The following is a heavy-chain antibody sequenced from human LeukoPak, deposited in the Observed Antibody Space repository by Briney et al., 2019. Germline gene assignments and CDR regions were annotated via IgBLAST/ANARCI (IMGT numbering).Heavy chain of an antibody. J-gene: IGHJ6*04. CDR1: GFTFSTYT. CDR2: ISSGTRYI. V-gene: IGHV3-21*01. CDR3: ARDRATGTTNYYYYYGMDV. D-gene: IGHD1-1*01. Sequence: PGGSLRLSCAASGFTFSTYTVNWVRQAPGKGLEWVSSISSGTRYIYYADSVKGRFTISRDNAKNSLYLQMNSLRAEDTAVYYCARDRATGTTNYYYYYGMDVWGKGTTVTVSS.